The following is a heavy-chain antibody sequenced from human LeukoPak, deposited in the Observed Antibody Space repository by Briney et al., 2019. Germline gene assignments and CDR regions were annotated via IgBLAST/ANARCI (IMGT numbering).Heavy chain of an antibody. CDR1: GFSFSNYW. CDR2: VGNDGSGT. CDR3: ARSQRGYSYGEH. J-gene: IGHJ4*02. V-gene: IGHV3-74*01. Sequence: GGSLRLSCAASGFSFSNYWMHWVRQVPGKGLVWVSRVGNDGSGTTYADSVKGRFTISRDNAKNTVYLQMNSLRAEDTAVYYCARSQRGYSYGEHWGQGTPVTVSS. D-gene: IGHD5-18*01.